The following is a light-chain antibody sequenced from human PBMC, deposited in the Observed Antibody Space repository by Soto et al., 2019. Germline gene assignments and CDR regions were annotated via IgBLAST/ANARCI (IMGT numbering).Light chain of an antibody. CDR3: SSYAGSNNFDVV. Sequence: QSALTQPPSASGSPGQSVTISCTGTSSDVGGYNYVSWYQQHPGKAPKLMIYEVNKRPSGVPDRFSGSKSGNTASLTVSGLQAEDEADYYCSSYAGSNNFDVVFGGGTQLTVL. V-gene: IGLV2-8*01. CDR2: EVN. J-gene: IGLJ2*01. CDR1: SSDVGGYNY.